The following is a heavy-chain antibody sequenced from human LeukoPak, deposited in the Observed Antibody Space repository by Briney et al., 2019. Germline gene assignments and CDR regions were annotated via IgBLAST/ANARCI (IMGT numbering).Heavy chain of an antibody. CDR1: GFTFSSYA. V-gene: IGHV3-23*01. CDR3: VKTDYSTGPYDH. CDR2: ISGSAITT. Sequence: TGGSLRLSCAASGFTFSSYAMNWVRQAPGKGLEWVSAISGSAITTFYADSVKGRFSISRDNSRNTLYLQMNSLRAEDTAVYYCVKTDYSTGPYDHWGQGTLVTVSS. D-gene: IGHD4-11*01. J-gene: IGHJ4*02.